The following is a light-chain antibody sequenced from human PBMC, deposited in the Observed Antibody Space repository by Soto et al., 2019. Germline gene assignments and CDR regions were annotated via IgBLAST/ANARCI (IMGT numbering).Light chain of an antibody. CDR3: QQYNNWPPWT. CDR1: QSVSSN. J-gene: IGKJ1*01. CDR2: GAS. Sequence: IVLTQSAATLSVSQGERATLSCRASQSVSSNLAWYQQKPGQAPRLLXYGASTRATGIPARFSGSGSGTEFTLTISSLQSEDFAVYYCQQYNNWPPWTFGQGTKVDIK. V-gene: IGKV3-15*01.